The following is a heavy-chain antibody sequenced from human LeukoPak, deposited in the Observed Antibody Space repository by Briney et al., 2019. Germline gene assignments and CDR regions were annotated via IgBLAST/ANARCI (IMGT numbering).Heavy chain of an antibody. CDR3: AKDGHSIAVGNWFDP. J-gene: IGHJ5*02. V-gene: IGHV3-30*18. D-gene: IGHD6-19*01. Sequence: PGGSLRLSCAASGFTFSSYGMHWVRQAPGKGLEWVAVISYDGSNKYYADSVKGRFTISRDNSKNTLYLQMNSLRAEDTAVYYCAKDGHSIAVGNWFDPWGQGTLVTVSS. CDR2: ISYDGSNK. CDR1: GFTFSSYG.